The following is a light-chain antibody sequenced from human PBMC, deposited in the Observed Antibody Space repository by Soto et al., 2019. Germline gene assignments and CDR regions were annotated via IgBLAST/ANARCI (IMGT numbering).Light chain of an antibody. CDR2: GAS. CDR3: HYYGYGRDS. Sequence: EIDLTQSPGTLSLSPGERVTLSCRASQTVRNDYLAWYQQRPGQAPRLLIHGASTRATAISDRFSGSGSGTDFTLTISGLEPEDFAVYYCHYYGYGRDSFGQGTRLEI. CDR1: QTVRNDY. V-gene: IGKV3-20*01. J-gene: IGKJ5*01.